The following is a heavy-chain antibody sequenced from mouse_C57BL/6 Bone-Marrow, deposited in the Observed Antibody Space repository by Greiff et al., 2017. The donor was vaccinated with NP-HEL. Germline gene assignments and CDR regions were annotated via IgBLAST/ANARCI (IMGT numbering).Heavy chain of an antibody. CDR2: IDPETGGT. CDR3: TRSPHYYGSSYNDY. Sequence: QVQLQQSGAELVRPGASVTLSCKASGYTFTDYEMHWVKQTPVHGLEWIGAIDPETGGTAYNQKFQGKAILTADKSSSTAYMELRSLTSEDSAVYYCTRSPHYYGSSYNDYWGQGTTLTVSS. J-gene: IGHJ2*01. D-gene: IGHD1-1*01. V-gene: IGHV1-15*01. CDR1: GYTFTDYE.